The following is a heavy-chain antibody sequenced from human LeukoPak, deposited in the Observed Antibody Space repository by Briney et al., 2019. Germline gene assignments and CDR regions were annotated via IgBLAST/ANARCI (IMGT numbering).Heavy chain of an antibody. CDR3: AREYSNSSYTDF. CDR1: GGSISSYY. Sequence: SETLSLTCTVSGGSISSYYWSWIRQPPGKGLEWIGYIYYSGNTNYNPSLKNRVTISVDTSKNQFSLKLSSVTAADTAMYYCAREYSNSSYTDFWGQGTLVTVSS. D-gene: IGHD6-6*01. J-gene: IGHJ4*02. V-gene: IGHV4-59*01. CDR2: IYYSGNT.